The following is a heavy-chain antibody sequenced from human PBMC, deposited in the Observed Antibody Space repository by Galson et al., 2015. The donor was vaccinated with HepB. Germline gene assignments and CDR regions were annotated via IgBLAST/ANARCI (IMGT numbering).Heavy chain of an antibody. V-gene: IGHV3-48*01. Sequence: SLRLSCAASGFTFSSYSMNWVRQAPGKGLEWVSYISSSSSTIYYADSVKGRFTISRDNAKNSLYLQMNSLRAEDTAVYYCARGFASDSSSWYTPWGYYYYGMDVWGQGTTVTVSS. D-gene: IGHD6-13*01. CDR2: ISSSSSTI. J-gene: IGHJ6*02. CDR1: GFTFSSYS. CDR3: ARGFASDSSSWYTPWGYYYYGMDV.